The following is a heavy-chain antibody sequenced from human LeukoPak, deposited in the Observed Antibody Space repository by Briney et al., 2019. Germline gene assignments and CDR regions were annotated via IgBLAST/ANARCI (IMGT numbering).Heavy chain of an antibody. CDR2: INWNGGST. CDR3: LRGATGTTYDH. D-gene: IGHD1-1*01. CDR1: GFIFDDYG. V-gene: IGHV3-20*01. Sequence: GGSLRLSCAVSGFIFDDYGMSWVRQAPGKGLEWVCGINWNGGSTGYADSVKGRFTISRDNAKKSLYVQMNSLRAEDTALYHCLRGATGTTYDHWGQGTLVTVSS. J-gene: IGHJ5*02.